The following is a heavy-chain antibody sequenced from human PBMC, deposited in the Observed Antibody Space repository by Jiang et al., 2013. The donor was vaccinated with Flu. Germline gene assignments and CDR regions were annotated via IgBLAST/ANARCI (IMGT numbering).Heavy chain of an antibody. CDR2: INPSGGST. Sequence: GAEVKKPGASVKVSCKASGYTFTSYYMHWVRQAPGQGLEWMGIINPSGGSTSYAQKFQGRVTMTRDTSTSTVYMELSSLRSEDTAVYYCAREYYYDSSGYYYRENYDYGMDVVGPRDHGHRLL. D-gene: IGHD3-22*01. CDR1: GYTFTSYY. J-gene: IGHJ6*02. V-gene: IGHV1-46*03. CDR3: AREYYYDSSGYYYRENYDYGMDV.